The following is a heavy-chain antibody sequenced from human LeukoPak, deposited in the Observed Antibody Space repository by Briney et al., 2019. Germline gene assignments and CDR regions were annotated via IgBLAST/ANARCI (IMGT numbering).Heavy chain of an antibody. CDR1: GFTFSSNW. CDR2: INTDGSST. J-gene: IGHJ4*02. V-gene: IGHV3-74*01. CDR3: ARGTSQITIFGVVIFYFDS. Sequence: PGGSLRLSCVASGFTFSSNWIHWVRQAPGKGLVWVSRINTDGSSTSYADSVKGRFTISRDNAKNTLYLQMNSLRAEDTAVYYCARGTSQITIFGVVIFYFDSWGQGTLVTVSS. D-gene: IGHD3-3*01.